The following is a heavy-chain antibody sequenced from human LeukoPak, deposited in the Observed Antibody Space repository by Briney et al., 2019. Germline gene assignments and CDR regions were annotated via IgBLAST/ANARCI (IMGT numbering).Heavy chain of an antibody. J-gene: IGHJ3*02. D-gene: IGHD3-22*01. V-gene: IGHV1-2*02. CDR3: ARIGIVVVITTPLDAFDI. CDR2: INPNSGGT. CDR1: GYTFTGYY. Sequence: ASVKVSCKASGYTFTGYYMHWVRLAPGPGLEWMGWINPNSGGTNYAQKFQGRVTMTRDTSISTAYMELSRLRSDDTAVYYCARIGIVVVITTPLDAFDIWGQGTMVTVSS.